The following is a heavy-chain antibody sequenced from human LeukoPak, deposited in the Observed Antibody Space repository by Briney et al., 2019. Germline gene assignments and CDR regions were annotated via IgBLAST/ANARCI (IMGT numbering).Heavy chain of an antibody. Sequence: SETLSLTCSVSGGSISSYYWSWIRQPAGKGLEWIGRMHTSGSTNYNPSLKSRVTMSVDTSKNQFSLKLSSVTAADTAVYYCARRNYDILTGYYPGYYYYYMDVWGKGTTVTISS. CDR2: MHTSGST. CDR1: GGSISSYY. CDR3: ARRNYDILTGYYPGYYYYYMDV. D-gene: IGHD3-9*01. V-gene: IGHV4-4*07. J-gene: IGHJ6*03.